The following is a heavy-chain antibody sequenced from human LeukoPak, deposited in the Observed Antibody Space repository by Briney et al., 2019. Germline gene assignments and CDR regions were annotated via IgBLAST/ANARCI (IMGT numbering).Heavy chain of an antibody. CDR1: GFTFSSHA. V-gene: IGHV3-23*01. CDR3: ARDSPLLTV. D-gene: IGHD3-9*01. CDR2: IGHDVVST. Sequence: GRSLRLSCAASGFTFSSHAMSWVRQAPGKGLEWVSAIGHDVVSTYYAESVKGRFTISRDNSKNTLYLQMNSLRAEDTATYYCARDSPLLTVWGPGTLVTVSS. J-gene: IGHJ4*02.